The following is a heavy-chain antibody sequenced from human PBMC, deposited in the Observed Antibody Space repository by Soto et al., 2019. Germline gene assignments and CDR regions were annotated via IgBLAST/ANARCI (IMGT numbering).Heavy chain of an antibody. J-gene: IGHJ6*02. CDR2: VYYSGAT. Sequence: KASETLSLTCTVSGDSMTNNYWGWIRQPPGEGLEWIGDVYYSGATNYNPALQSRVSMSPDPSRNQFSLKLTSVTAADTAVYYCARAMGDWGTYYYYYGMDVWGQGTMVTAP. CDR3: ARAMGDWGTYYYYYGMDV. CDR1: GDSMTNNY. V-gene: IGHV4-59*01. D-gene: IGHD3-16*01.